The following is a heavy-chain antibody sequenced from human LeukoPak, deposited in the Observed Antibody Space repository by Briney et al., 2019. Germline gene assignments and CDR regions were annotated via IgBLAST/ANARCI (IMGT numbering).Heavy chain of an antibody. CDR3: ARAYYDILIGYYYYGMDV. V-gene: IGHV3-74*01. CDR2: INSDGSST. J-gene: IGHJ6*04. D-gene: IGHD3-9*01. Sequence: GSLRPPCAASGFTFRSYLMHWVRQAPGKGLVWVSRINSDGSSTSYADSVKGRFTITRHNAKNTLYLQMNSVRAEDTAVYYCARAYYDILIGYYYYGMDVWGKGTTDTVSS. CDR1: GFTFRSYL.